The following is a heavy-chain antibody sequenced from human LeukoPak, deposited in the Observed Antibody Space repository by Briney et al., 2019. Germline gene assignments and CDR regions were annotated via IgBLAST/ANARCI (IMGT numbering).Heavy chain of an antibody. Sequence: SETLSLTCTVSGGSISSYYWSWIRQPPGKGLEWIGYIYYSGSTNYNPSLKSRVTISVDTSKNQFSLKLSSVTAADTAVYYCARFGWAVAATSPPYYYYYGMDVWGQGTTVTVSS. CDR3: ARFGWAVAATSPPYYYYYGMDV. J-gene: IGHJ6*02. V-gene: IGHV4-59*08. D-gene: IGHD2-15*01. CDR1: GGSISSYY. CDR2: IYYSGST.